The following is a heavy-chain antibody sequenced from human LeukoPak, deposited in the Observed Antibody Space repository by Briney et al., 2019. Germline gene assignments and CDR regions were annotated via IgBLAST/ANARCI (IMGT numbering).Heavy chain of an antibody. D-gene: IGHD3-9*01. Sequence: GGSLRLSCAASGFTFSNAWMSWVRQAPGKGLEWVGRIKSKTDGGTTDYAAPVKGRFTISRDDSKNTLYLQMNSLKTEDTAVYYCRVTGYYIGFDYWGQGTLVTVSS. V-gene: IGHV3-15*01. CDR2: IKSKTDGGTT. CDR3: RVTGYYIGFDY. J-gene: IGHJ4*02. CDR1: GFTFSNAW.